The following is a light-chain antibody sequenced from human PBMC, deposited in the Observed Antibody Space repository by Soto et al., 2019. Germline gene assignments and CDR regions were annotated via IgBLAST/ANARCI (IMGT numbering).Light chain of an antibody. CDR2: GAS. J-gene: IGKJ1*01. V-gene: IGKV3-20*01. CDR1: QTVNNNY. CDR3: QQLNSYPWT. Sequence: ELVSTPSPGTLSLSPRERAALYCMASQTVNNNYLAWYQQIPGQAPRLLIYGASNRATGIPDRFSGSGSGTDFTLTISSLQPEDFATYYCQQLNSYPWTVGQGTKVDIK.